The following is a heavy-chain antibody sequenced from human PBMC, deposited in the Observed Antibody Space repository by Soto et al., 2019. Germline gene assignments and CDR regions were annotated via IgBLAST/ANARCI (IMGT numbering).Heavy chain of an antibody. D-gene: IGHD6-6*01. CDR3: ARDSPKIAARNLYYYYYGMDV. Sequence: ASVKVSCKASGYTFTSYGISWVRQAPGQGLEWMGWISAYNGNTNYAQKLQGRVTMTTDTSTSTAYMELRSLRSDDTAVYYCARDSPKIAARNLYYYYYGMDVWGQGTTVTVS. CDR2: ISAYNGNT. CDR1: GYTFTSYG. V-gene: IGHV1-18*01. J-gene: IGHJ6*02.